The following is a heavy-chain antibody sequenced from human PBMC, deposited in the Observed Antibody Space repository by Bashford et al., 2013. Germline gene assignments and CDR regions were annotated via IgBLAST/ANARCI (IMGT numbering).Heavy chain of an antibody. CDR2: INPNSGDT. CDR3: ARDMGDGYNPEYFQH. J-gene: IGHJ1*01. CDR1: GYTFFGYY. D-gene: IGHD5-24*01. Sequence: ASVKVSCKASGYTFFGYYIYWVRQAPGQGLEWMGWINPNSGDTNYAQKFQGRVTITADESTSTAYMELGSLRSEDTAVYYCARDMGDGYNPEYFQHWGQGTRGPPSPQ. V-gene: IGHV1-2*02.